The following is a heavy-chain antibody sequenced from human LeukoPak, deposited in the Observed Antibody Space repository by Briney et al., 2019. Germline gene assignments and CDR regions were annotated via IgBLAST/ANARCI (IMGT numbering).Heavy chain of an antibody. Sequence: GASVKVSCKASGYTFTGYYMHWVRQAPGQGLEWMGRINPNSGGTNYAQKFQGRVTMTRDTSISTAYMELSRLRSDDTAVYYCARLDYYDSSGYYHADDAFDIWGQGTMVTVSS. J-gene: IGHJ3*02. V-gene: IGHV1-2*06. CDR3: ARLDYYDSSGYYHADDAFDI. CDR1: GYTFTGYY. CDR2: INPNSGGT. D-gene: IGHD3-22*01.